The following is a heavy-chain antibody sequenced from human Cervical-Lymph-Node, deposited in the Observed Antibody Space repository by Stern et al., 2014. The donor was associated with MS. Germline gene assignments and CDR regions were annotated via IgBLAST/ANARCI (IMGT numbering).Heavy chain of an antibody. D-gene: IGHD3-10*01. CDR2: IFPEDSDT. V-gene: IGHV5-51*01. CDR1: GYSFTAYW. CDR3: ARAYGAGIYYKD. J-gene: IGHJ4*02. Sequence: EVQLVQSGAEVKKPGESLKISCKASGYSFTAYWIAWARQLPGNGLEWMGIIFPEDSDTRYGPSFQGQVTFSADKSISTAYLQWSSLKASDTAMYYCARAYGAGIYYKDWGQGTLVTVSS.